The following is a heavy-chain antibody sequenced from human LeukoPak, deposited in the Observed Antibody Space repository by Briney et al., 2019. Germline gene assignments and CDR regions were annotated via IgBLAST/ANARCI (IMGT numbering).Heavy chain of an antibody. CDR1: GYSFTSYW. CDR2: IYPGDSGT. J-gene: IGHJ5*02. CDR3: ARLRTDVDTAMVTRWFDP. V-gene: IGHV5-51*01. Sequence: GESLKISCKGSGYSFTSYWIGWVRQMPGKGLEWMGIIYPGDSGTRYSPSFQGQVTISADKSISTAYLQWSSLKASDTAMYYCARLRTDVDTAMVTRWFDPWGQGTLVTVSS. D-gene: IGHD5-18*01.